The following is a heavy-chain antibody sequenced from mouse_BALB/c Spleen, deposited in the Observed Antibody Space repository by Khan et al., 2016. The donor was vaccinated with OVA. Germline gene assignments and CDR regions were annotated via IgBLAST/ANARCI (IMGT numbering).Heavy chain of an antibody. D-gene: IGHD2-1*01. V-gene: IGHV5-17*02. CDR3: ARNGNIRREDGMDY. Sequence: EVELVESGGGLVQPGGSRKLSCAVSGFTFSSFGIHWVRQAPEKGLEWVAYISSGSSTIYYADTVKGRFTISRDNPKNTLFLQMTSLRSEDTAMYYCARNGNIRREDGMDYWGQGTSVTVSS. CDR2: ISSGSSTI. CDR1: GFTFSSFG. J-gene: IGHJ4*01.